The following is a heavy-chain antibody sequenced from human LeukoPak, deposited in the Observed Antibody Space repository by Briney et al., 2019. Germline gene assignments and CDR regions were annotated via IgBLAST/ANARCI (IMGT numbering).Heavy chain of an antibody. J-gene: IGHJ4*02. CDR3: ARALEMATTGLDY. V-gene: IGHV4-39*07. D-gene: IGHD5-24*01. CDR1: GGSISSSSYY. CDR2: IYYSGST. Sequence: SETLSLTCTVSGGSISSSSYYWGWIRQPPGKGLEWIGSIYYSGSTYYNPSLKSRVTISVDTSKNQFSLKLSSVTAADTAVYYCARALEMATTGLDYWGQGILVTVSS.